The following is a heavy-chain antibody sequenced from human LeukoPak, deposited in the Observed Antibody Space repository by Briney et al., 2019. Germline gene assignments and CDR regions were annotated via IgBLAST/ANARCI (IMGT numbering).Heavy chain of an antibody. CDR3: ARLYYDIWSSYYTDNKLDP. Sequence: PSETLSLTCGVSGYSIGSGYYWGWIRQPPGKCLEWIGAIHHSGSTYYNPSLKSRVILSVDTPKNQFSLKLTSVTAADTAVYCCARLYYDIWSSYYTDNKLDPWGQGTLVTVSS. D-gene: IGHD3-3*01. J-gene: IGHJ5*02. V-gene: IGHV4-38-2*01. CDR1: GYSIGSGYY. CDR2: IHHSGST.